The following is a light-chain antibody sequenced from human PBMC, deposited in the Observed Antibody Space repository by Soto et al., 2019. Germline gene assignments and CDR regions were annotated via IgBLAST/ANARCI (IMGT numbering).Light chain of an antibody. J-gene: IGKJ1*01. V-gene: IGKV3-15*01. CDR1: QSVSSK. CDR3: HQYNHWLTWT. Sequence: EIVMTQSPATLSLPPGQRATLSCRASQSVSSKLAWYQQRPGQAPRLLIYSASTRATGIPARFSGSGSGTEFTLTISSLQSEDFAVYYCHQYNHWLTWTFGQGTKVEIK. CDR2: SAS.